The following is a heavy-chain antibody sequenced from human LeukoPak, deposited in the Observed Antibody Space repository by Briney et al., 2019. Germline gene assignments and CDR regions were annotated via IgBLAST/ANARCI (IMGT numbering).Heavy chain of an antibody. V-gene: IGHV1-2*06. CDR3: ARGRYYYDSSGYHYGMDV. J-gene: IGHJ6*02. Sequence: ASVKVSCKASGYTFTGYYMHWVRQAPGQGLEWMGRINPNSGGTNYAQKFQGRVTMTRDTSISTAYMELSRRRSDDTAVYYCARGRYYYDSSGYHYGMDVWGQGTTVTVSS. CDR1: GYTFTGYY. CDR2: INPNSGGT. D-gene: IGHD3-22*01.